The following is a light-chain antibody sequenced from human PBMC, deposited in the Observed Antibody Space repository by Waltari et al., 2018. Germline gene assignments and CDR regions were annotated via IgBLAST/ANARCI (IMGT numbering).Light chain of an antibody. J-gene: IGLJ2*01. CDR1: SSDIGNNY. V-gene: IGLV1-51*01. Sequence: QSVLTQPPSVSAAPGQTVTISCSGSSSDIGNNYVSWYQQLPGTAPKLLIYDNTKRPPGRPDRFSCSKSGTSATLGITGLQTGDEADYYCGTWDGSLSALFGGGTKLTVL. CDR2: DNT. CDR3: GTWDGSLSAL.